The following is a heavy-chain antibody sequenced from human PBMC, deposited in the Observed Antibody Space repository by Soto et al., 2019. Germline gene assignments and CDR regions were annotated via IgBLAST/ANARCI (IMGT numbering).Heavy chain of an antibody. CDR2: INHSGST. D-gene: IGHD3-9*01. J-gene: IGHJ4*02. V-gene: IGHV4-34*01. CDR3: ARVYNDILTGYAPADY. CDR1: GWSFSGYY. Sequence: SETLSLTCAVYGWSFSGYYWSWIRQPPGKGLEWIGEINHSGSTNYNPSLKSRVTISVDTSKNQFSLKLSSVTAADTAVYYCARVYNDILTGYAPADYWGQGTLVTVSS.